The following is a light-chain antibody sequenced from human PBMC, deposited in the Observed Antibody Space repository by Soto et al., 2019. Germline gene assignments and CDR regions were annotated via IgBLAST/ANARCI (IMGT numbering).Light chain of an antibody. Sequence: DIQMTQSPSSVSASIGDRVTITCRASPIIGILLAWYQQKPGRAPTLLIYAASSLQSGVPSRFRGSGSGTDFTLTITSLQAEDSATYYCQQANSFPFTFGPGTRVDIK. CDR2: AAS. V-gene: IGKV1-12*02. CDR1: PIIGIL. CDR3: QQANSFPFT. J-gene: IGKJ3*01.